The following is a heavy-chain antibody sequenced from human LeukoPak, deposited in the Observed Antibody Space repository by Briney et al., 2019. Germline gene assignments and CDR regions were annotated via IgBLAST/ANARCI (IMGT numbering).Heavy chain of an antibody. V-gene: IGHV3-30-3*01. D-gene: IGHD3-10*01. CDR2: ISDDGGNK. J-gene: IGHJ4*02. Sequence: PGGSVRLSCAASGFTFSNYAMHWVRQAPGKELEWVAVISDDGGNKYYADSVKGRFTISRDNSKNTLFLQMNSLRGEDTAVYYCAKGDELGELSVPPYYFDYWGQGTLVTVSS. CDR1: GFTFSNYA. CDR3: AKGDELGELSVPPYYFDY.